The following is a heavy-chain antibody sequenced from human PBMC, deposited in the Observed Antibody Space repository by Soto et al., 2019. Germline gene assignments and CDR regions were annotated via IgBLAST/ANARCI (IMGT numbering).Heavy chain of an antibody. CDR2: ISGSGGST. CDR1: GFTFSSYA. Sequence: GGSLRLSCAASGFTFSSYAMSWVRQAPGKGLEWVSAISGSGGSTYYADSVKGRFTISRDNSKNTLYLQMNSLRAEDTAVYYCAKQLQLTGIAAAGTGRPLYYYYGMDVWGQGTTVTVSS. D-gene: IGHD6-13*01. V-gene: IGHV3-23*01. J-gene: IGHJ6*02. CDR3: AKQLQLTGIAAAGTGRPLYYYYGMDV.